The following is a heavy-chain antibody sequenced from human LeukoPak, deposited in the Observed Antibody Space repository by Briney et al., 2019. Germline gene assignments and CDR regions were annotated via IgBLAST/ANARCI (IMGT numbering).Heavy chain of an antibody. Sequence: GGSLRLSCAASGFTFSSYGMHWVRQAPGKGLEWVAVIWYDGSNKYYADSVKGRFTISRDNSKNTLYLQMNSLRAEDTAVYYCARILPHWALWFGEFPSYYYYGMDVWGQGTTVTVSS. D-gene: IGHD3-10*01. V-gene: IGHV3-33*01. CDR3: ARILPHWALWFGEFPSYYYYGMDV. J-gene: IGHJ6*02. CDR2: IWYDGSNK. CDR1: GFTFSSYG.